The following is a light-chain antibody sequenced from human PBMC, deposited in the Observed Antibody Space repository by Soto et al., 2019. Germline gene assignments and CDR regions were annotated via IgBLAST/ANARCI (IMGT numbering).Light chain of an antibody. CDR2: GAS. V-gene: IGKV3-20*01. J-gene: IGKJ3*01. CDR3: QQYGSSPFT. CDR1: QSVNINY. Sequence: EIVLTQSPGTLALSPGERATLSCRASQSVNINYLTWYQQKRGQAPRLLIHGASSRATGIPDRFSGSGSGTDFTLTISRLEPEDFSVYYCQQYGSSPFTFGPGTRVGIK.